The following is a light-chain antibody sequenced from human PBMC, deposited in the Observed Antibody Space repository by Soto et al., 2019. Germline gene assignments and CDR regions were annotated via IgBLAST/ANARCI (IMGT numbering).Light chain of an antibody. CDR1: QSVSSN. J-gene: IGKJ1*01. V-gene: IGKV3-15*01. CDR3: QQYNNWWT. Sequence: EIVMTQSPATLSVSPGERDTLSCWASQSVSSNLAWYQQKPGQAPRLLIYGASTRATGIPARFSGSGSGTECTLTLSSLQSEDFAVHYCQQYNNWWTFGQGTKVEIK. CDR2: GAS.